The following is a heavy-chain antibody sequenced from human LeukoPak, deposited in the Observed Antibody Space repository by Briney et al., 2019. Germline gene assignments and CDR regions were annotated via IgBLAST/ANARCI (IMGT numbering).Heavy chain of an antibody. V-gene: IGHV1-69*13. Sequence: SVKVSCKASGGTFSSYAISWVRQAPGQGLEWMGGIIPIFGTANYAQKFQGRVTITADESTSTAYMELSSLRSEDTAVYYCARGMGATYYYYYYMDVWGKGTTVTISS. D-gene: IGHD1-26*01. J-gene: IGHJ6*03. CDR3: ARGMGATYYYYYYMDV. CDR2: IIPIFGTA. CDR1: GGTFSSYA.